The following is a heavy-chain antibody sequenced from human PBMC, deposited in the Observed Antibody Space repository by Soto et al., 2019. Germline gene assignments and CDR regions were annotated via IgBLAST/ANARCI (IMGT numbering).Heavy chain of an antibody. J-gene: IGHJ4*02. CDR3: VRDLDGSGSYYTDY. V-gene: IGHV1-18*01. CDR1: GYNFINYG. CDR2: ISVHNGNT. D-gene: IGHD3-10*01. Sequence: PSVKGSCKASGYNFINYGITWVRQAPGQGLEWMGRISVHNGNTNYAQKLQGRVTMTTDTSTSTAYMELRSLRSDDTAVYYCVRDLDGSGSYYTDYWGPGTLVTVSS.